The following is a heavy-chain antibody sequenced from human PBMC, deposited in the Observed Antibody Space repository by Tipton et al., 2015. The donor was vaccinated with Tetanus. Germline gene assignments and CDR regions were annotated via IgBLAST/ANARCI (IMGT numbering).Heavy chain of an antibody. D-gene: IGHD5-24*01. J-gene: IGHJ6*02. V-gene: IGHV4-39*07. CDR1: GGSIRGGTFY. CDR2: IYESGDT. Sequence: TLSLTCTVSGGSIRGGTFYWGWIRQPPGKGLEWIGSIYESGDTYYIPSLKSRVTISVDTSKNQFSLNLTSVTAADTAVYYCARYNSYFYAMDVWGQGTTVTVSS. CDR3: ARYNSYFYAMDV.